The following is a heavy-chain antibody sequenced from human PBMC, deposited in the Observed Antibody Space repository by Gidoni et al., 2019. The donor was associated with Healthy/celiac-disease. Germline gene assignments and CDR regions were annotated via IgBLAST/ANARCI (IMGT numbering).Heavy chain of an antibody. D-gene: IGHD1-26*01. Sequence: EVQLVESGGGLVKPGGSLRLACTASGFTFSRYSMNWVRQAPGKGPGWFSSISSSSSYISYADSVKGRFTISRDNAKNSLYLQMNSLRAEDTAVYYCARDPHRGSYSWGQGTLVTVSS. CDR2: ISSSSSYI. J-gene: IGHJ4*02. CDR3: ARDPHRGSYS. CDR1: GFTFSRYS. V-gene: IGHV3-21*01.